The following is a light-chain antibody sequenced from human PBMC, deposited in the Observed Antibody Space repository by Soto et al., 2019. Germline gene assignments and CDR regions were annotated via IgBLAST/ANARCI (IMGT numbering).Light chain of an antibody. J-gene: IGKJ1*01. CDR2: DAS. Sequence: EIVLTQSPATLSLSPGERATLSCRASQSVSSYLAWYQQKPGQAPRLLIYDASNMATGIPARFSGSGSGTDFTLAISCLEPEAFAVYYCQQRSNWPWTFGKGTKVEIK. CDR1: QSVSSY. V-gene: IGKV3-11*01. CDR3: QQRSNWPWT.